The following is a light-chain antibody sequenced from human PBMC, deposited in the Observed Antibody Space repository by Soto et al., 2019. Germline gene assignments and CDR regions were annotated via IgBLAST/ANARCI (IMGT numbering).Light chain of an antibody. CDR1: QSVSSN. V-gene: IGKV3-15*01. CDR2: GAT. CDR3: QQYNNWPRT. Sequence: EIVMTQSPATLSVSPGERATLSCRASQSVSSNLAWYQQKPVQAPRLLIYGATTRATGIPDRFSGSGSWTEFTLTISSLQSEDFAVYYCQQYNNWPRTFGQGTKIEIK. J-gene: IGKJ1*01.